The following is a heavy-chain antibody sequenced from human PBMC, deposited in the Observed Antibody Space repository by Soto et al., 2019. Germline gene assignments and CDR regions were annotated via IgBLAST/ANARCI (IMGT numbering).Heavy chain of an antibody. CDR2: IYYSGST. Sequence: QVQLQESGPGLVKPSETLSLTCTVSGGSVSSGSYYWSWIRQPPGMGLEWIGYIYYSGSTNYNPSLKSRVTISVDTSKNQFSLKLSSVTAADTAVYYCARDPQCSGGSCYPDYWGQGTLVTVSS. CDR1: GGSVSSGSYY. CDR3: ARDPQCSGGSCYPDY. D-gene: IGHD2-15*01. J-gene: IGHJ4*02. V-gene: IGHV4-61*01.